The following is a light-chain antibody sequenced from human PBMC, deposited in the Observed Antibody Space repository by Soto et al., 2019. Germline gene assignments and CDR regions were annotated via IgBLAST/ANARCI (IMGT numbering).Light chain of an antibody. V-gene: IGKV2-28*01. Sequence: DIVMTQSPLSLPVTPGEPASISCRSSQSLLHSNGYNYLDWYLQKPGQSPQLLIYLGSNRASGVTDRFSGSGSGTDFTLKISRVEAEEVGVYYGMQALQTPLTFGQGTLPEIK. CDR3: MQALQTPLT. CDR2: LGS. J-gene: IGKJ5*01. CDR1: QSLLHSNGYNY.